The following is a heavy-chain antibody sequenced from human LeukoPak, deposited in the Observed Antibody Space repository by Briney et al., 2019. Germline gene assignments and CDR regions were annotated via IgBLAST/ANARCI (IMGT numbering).Heavy chain of an antibody. CDR3: ARQNIYCSRTSCYEVDWFDP. CDR1: GGSISSSSYY. V-gene: IGHV4-39*01. Sequence: SETLSLTCTVSGGSISSSSYYWGWIHQPPGKGLEWIGSMYYSGSTYYNPSLKSRVTISVDTSKNQFSLKLSSVTAADTAVYYCARQNIYCSRTSCYEVDWFDPWGQGTLVTVSS. CDR2: MYYSGST. D-gene: IGHD2-2*01. J-gene: IGHJ5*02.